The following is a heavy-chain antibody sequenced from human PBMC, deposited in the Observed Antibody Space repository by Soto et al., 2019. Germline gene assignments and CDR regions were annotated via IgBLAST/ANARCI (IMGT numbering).Heavy chain of an antibody. CDR3: ARATYSSSWYYFDY. V-gene: IGHV4-34*01. CDR1: GGSFSGYY. D-gene: IGHD6-13*01. Sequence: SETLSLTCAVYGGSFSGYYWSWIRQPPGKGLEWIGESNHSGSTNYNPSLKSRVTISVDTSKNQFSLKLTSVTAADTAVYYCARATYSSSWYYFDYWGQGTLVTVSS. CDR2: SNHSGST. J-gene: IGHJ4*02.